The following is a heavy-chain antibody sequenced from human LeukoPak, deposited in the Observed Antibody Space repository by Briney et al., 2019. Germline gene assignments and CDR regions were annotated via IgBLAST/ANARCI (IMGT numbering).Heavy chain of an antibody. D-gene: IGHD6-13*01. J-gene: IGHJ6*02. Sequence: GGSLRLSCAASGFTFSSYWMSWVRQAPGKGLEWVANIKQDGSEKYYVDSVKGRFTISRDNAKNSLYLQVNSLRAEDTAVYYCARRSSSSWYYYYGMDVWGQGTTVTVSS. CDR3: ARRSSSSWYYYYGMDV. V-gene: IGHV3-7*01. CDR1: GFTFSSYW. CDR2: IKQDGSEK.